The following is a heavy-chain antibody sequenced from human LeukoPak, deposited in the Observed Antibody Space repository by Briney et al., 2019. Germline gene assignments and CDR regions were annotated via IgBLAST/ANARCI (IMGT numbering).Heavy chain of an antibody. J-gene: IGHJ6*02. V-gene: IGHV3-21*01. CDR1: GFTFSSYS. CDR3: ARYCSSTSCYYEDYGMDV. Sequence: PRGSLRLSCAASGFTFSSYSMNWVRQAPGEGLEWVSSISSSSSYIYYADSVKGRFTISRDNDKNSLYLQMNSLRAEDTAVYYCARYCSSTSCYYEDYGMDVWGQGTTVTVSS. D-gene: IGHD2-2*01. CDR2: ISSSSSYI.